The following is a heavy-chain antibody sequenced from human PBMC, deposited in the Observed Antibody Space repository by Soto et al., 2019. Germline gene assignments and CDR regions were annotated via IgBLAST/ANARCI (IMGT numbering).Heavy chain of an antibody. CDR2: TNSDGSDT. V-gene: IGHV3-74*01. Sequence: QPGGSLRLSCEASGFTFSSYWMYWVRQAPGKGLVWVSRTNSDGSDTSYADSVKGRFTISRDNAKNTLYLQMNSLRAEDTAVYYCARDRGSSLFDHWGQGTLVTLSS. D-gene: IGHD6-6*01. CDR3: ARDRGSSLFDH. J-gene: IGHJ4*02. CDR1: GFTFSSYW.